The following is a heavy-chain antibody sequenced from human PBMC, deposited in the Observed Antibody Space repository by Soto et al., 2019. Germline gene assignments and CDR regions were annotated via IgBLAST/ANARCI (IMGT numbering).Heavy chain of an antibody. CDR3: ARERIVLVPAALYYYYGMDV. CDR2: IWYDGSNK. CDR1: GFTFSSYG. D-gene: IGHD2-2*01. J-gene: IGHJ6*02. V-gene: IGHV3-33*01. Sequence: QVQLVESGGGVVQPGRSLRLSCAAAGFTFSSYGMHWVRQAPGKGLEWVAVIWYDGSNKYYADSVKGRFTISRDNSKNTLYLQMNSLRAEDTAVYYCARERIVLVPAALYYYYGMDVWGQGTTVTVSS.